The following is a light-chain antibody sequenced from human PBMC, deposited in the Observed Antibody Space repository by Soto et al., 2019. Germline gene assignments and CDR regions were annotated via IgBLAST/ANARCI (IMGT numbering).Light chain of an antibody. CDR2: EVS. Sequence: QAVVTQPASVSGSPGQSITISCTGTSSDVGSYNLVSWYQQHPGKAPKLMIYEVSKRPSGVSNRFSGSKSGNTASLTISGLQAEDEADYYCCSYAGSSTPSVFGTGTKLTVL. V-gene: IGLV2-23*02. J-gene: IGLJ1*01. CDR1: SSDVGSYNL. CDR3: CSYAGSSTPSV.